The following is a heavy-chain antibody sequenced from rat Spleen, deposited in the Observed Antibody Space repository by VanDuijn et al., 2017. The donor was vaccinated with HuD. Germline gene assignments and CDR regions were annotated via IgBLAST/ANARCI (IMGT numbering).Heavy chain of an antibody. J-gene: IGHJ2*01. Sequence: QVQLKESGPGLVQPSQTLSLTCTVSGFSLTSFHVSWVRQPPGKGLEWMGVIWTGGSTVYSSLLKSRLSISRDISKSQVFLKMNRLQTEDTATYYCARDNNPIDYWGQGVMVTVSS. V-gene: IGHV2-43*01. D-gene: IGHD1-10*01. CDR2: IWTGGST. CDR3: ARDNNPIDY. CDR1: GFSLTSFH.